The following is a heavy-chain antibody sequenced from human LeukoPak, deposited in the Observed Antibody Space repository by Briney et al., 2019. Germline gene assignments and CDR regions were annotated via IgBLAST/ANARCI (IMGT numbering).Heavy chain of an antibody. J-gene: IGHJ4*02. V-gene: IGHV3-30*18. CDR2: ISYDGSNK. Sequence: GRSLRLSCAASGFTFSSYGMHWVRQAPGKGLEWVAVISYDGSNKYYADSVKGRFTISRDNSKNTLYLQMNSLRAEDTAVYYCAKLLSDDSSGYRTANFDYWGQGTLVTVSS. CDR3: AKLLSDDSSGYRTANFDY. CDR1: GFTFSSYG. D-gene: IGHD3-22*01.